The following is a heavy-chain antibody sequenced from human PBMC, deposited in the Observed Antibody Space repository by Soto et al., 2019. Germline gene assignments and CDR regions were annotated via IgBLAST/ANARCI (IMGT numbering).Heavy chain of an antibody. Sequence: GGSLRLSCAASGFTFSSYAMHWVRQAPGKGLEWVAVISYDGSNKYYADSVKGRFTISRDNSKNTLYLQMNSLRAEDTAVYYCARGAGARFGIGIDYWGQGTLVTVSS. CDR3: ARGAGARFGIGIDY. CDR2: ISYDGSNK. J-gene: IGHJ4*02. D-gene: IGHD3-10*01. V-gene: IGHV3-30-3*01. CDR1: GFTFSSYA.